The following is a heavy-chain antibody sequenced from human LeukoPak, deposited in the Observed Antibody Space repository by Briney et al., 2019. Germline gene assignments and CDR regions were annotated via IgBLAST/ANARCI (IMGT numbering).Heavy chain of an antibody. V-gene: IGHV3-23*01. Sequence: GGSLRLSCAASGFTFSSYAMRWVRQAPGKGLEWVSAISGSGGSTYYADSVKGRFTISRDNSKNTLYLQMNSLRAEDTAVYYCARESGDGSSNWFDPWGQGTLVTVSS. CDR2: ISGSGGST. D-gene: IGHD6-6*01. CDR1: GFTFSSYA. J-gene: IGHJ5*02. CDR3: ARESGDGSSNWFDP.